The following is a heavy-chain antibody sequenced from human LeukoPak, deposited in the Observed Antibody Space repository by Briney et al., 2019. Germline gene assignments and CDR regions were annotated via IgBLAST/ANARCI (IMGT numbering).Heavy chain of an antibody. CDR2: ISSSSSYI. CDR1: RFTFSSYS. V-gene: IGHV3-21*01. CDR3: AREGGQDDILTGYPSSNWFDP. J-gene: IGHJ5*02. D-gene: IGHD3-9*01. Sequence: GGSLRLSCAASRFTFSSYSMNWVRQAPGKGLEWVSSISSSSSYIYYADSVKGRFTISRDNAKNSLYLQMNSLRAEDTAVYYCAREGGQDDILTGYPSSNWFDPWGQGTLVTVSS.